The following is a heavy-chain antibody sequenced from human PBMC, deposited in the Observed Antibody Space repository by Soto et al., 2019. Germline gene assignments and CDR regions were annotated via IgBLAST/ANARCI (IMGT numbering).Heavy chain of an antibody. CDR1: GGSISSGGYY. V-gene: IGHV4-31*03. J-gene: IGHJ3*02. CDR3: AGVGGGDCHNAFDI. D-gene: IGHD2-21*02. CDR2: IYYSGST. Sequence: QVQLQGSGPGLVKPSQTLSLTCTVSGGSISSGGYYWSWIRQHPGKGLEWIGYIYYSGSTYYNPSLKSRVTISVDTSKNQFSLKLSSVTAADTAVYYCAGVGGGDCHNAFDIWGQGTMVTVSS.